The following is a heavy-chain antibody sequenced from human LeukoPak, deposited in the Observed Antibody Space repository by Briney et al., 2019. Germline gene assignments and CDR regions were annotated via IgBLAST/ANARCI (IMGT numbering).Heavy chain of an antibody. Sequence: PGGSLRLSCAASGFTFSSYAMSWVRQAPGKGLEWVSAISGSGGSTYYADSVKGRFTISRDNSKNTLYLQMNSLRAEDTAVYYCARALTLQDAFDIWGQGTMVTVSS. CDR1: GFTFSSYA. D-gene: IGHD2-15*01. V-gene: IGHV3-23*01. CDR2: ISGSGGST. J-gene: IGHJ3*02. CDR3: ARALTLQDAFDI.